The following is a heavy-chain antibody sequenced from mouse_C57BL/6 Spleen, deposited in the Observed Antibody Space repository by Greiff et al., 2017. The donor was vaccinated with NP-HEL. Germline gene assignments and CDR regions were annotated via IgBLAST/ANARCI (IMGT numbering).Heavy chain of an antibody. Sequence: QVQLQQSGAELARPGASVKMSCKASGYTFTSYTMHWVKQRPGQGLGWIGYINPSSGYTKYNQKFKDKATLTADKSSSTAYMQLSSLTSEDSAVYYCARLGRLQAMDYRGQGTSVTVSS. CDR2: INPSSGYT. CDR1: GYTFTSYT. CDR3: ARLGRLQAMDY. D-gene: IGHD3-2*02. J-gene: IGHJ4*01. V-gene: IGHV1-4*01.